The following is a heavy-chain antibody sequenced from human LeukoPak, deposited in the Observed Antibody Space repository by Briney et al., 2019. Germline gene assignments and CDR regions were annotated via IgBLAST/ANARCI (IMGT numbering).Heavy chain of an antibody. J-gene: IGHJ4*02. CDR1: GGSISSGGNY. Sequence: SETLSLTCTVSGGSISSGGNYWSWIHQHPGKGLEWIGYIYYSGSTYYSPSLKSRLTISVDTSKNQFSLKLSSVTAADTAVYYCARVDGYNVDYWGQGTLVTVSS. V-gene: IGHV4-31*03. CDR3: ARVDGYNVDY. D-gene: IGHD5-24*01. CDR2: IYYSGST.